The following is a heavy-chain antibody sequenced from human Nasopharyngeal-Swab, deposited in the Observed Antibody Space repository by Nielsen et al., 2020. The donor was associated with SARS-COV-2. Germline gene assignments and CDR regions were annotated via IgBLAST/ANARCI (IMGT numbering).Heavy chain of an antibody. CDR3: AREMALLWFGELLYPFYQKGLDP. CDR1: GYTFTSYA. CDR2: INTNTGNP. J-gene: IGHJ5*02. D-gene: IGHD3-10*01. V-gene: IGHV7-4-1*02. Sequence: ASVKVSCKASGYTFTSYAMNWVRQAPGQGLEWMGWINTNTGNPTYAQGFTGRFVFSLDTSVSTAYLQISSLKAEDTAVYYCAREMALLWFGELLYPFYQKGLDPWGQGTLVTVSS.